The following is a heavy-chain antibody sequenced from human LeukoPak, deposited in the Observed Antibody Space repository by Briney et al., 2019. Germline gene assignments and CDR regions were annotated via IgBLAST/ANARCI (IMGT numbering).Heavy chain of an antibody. J-gene: IGHJ4*02. CDR2: ISSSSSSYI. Sequence: GGSLRLSCAASGFTFSSYSMNWVRQAPGKGLEWVSSISSSSSSYIYYADSVKGRFTISRDNAKNSLYLQMNSLRAEDTALYYCAKTTGNSWSGFDYWGQGTLVIVSP. V-gene: IGHV3-21*04. D-gene: IGHD6-13*01. CDR3: AKTTGNSWSGFDY. CDR1: GFTFSSYS.